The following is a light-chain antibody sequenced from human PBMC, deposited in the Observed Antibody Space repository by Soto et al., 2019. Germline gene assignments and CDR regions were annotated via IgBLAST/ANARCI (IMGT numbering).Light chain of an antibody. CDR3: GSSVT. CDR1: QSVNSDS. CDR2: GTS. Sequence: VMLIHSLDTLSLSPRDRAAVSCRASQSVNSDSLVWYQQKPGQAPRLLIYGTSSRAIGIPDRFSGSGSGTDFTLAISRVDPGDFAVYYCGSSVTFGQGRLLEI. J-gene: IGKJ5*01. V-gene: IGKV3-20*01.